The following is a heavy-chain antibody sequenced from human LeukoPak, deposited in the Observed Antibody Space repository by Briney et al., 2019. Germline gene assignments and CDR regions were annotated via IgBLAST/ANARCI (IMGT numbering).Heavy chain of an antibody. CDR2: SSAYNGNT. J-gene: IGHJ5*02. CDR1: GYTFTSYG. D-gene: IGHD6-13*01. Sequence: WASVKVSCKVSGYTFTSYGNSWVRQAPGQGLEWMGWSSAYNGNTNYAQKLQGRVTMTTGSSTSTAYMELRSLRSDDTAVYYCARPGIAAAGDLNWFDPWGQGTLVTVSS. CDR3: ARPGIAAAGDLNWFDP. V-gene: IGHV1-18*04.